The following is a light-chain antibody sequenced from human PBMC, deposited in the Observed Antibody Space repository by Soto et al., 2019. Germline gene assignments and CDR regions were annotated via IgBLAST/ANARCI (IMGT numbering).Light chain of an antibody. CDR3: QQTFSTYVS. J-gene: IGKJ4*01. CDR2: AAS. Sequence: DIQMTQSPSFLSASVGDRVTITCRASQAISNYLNWYQQKPGKAPNLLIYAASSLQSGVPSRFSGSGSGTEFTLTISSLQPEDFATYFCQQTFSTYVSFGGGTKVDIK. CDR1: QAISNY. V-gene: IGKV1-39*01.